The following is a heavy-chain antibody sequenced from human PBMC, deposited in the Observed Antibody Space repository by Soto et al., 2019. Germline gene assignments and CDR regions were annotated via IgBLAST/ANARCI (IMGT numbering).Heavy chain of an antibody. V-gene: IGHV3-23*01. D-gene: IGHD6-13*01. Sequence: LRLSCAASGFTFSSYAMCWVRQAPGKGLEWVSAISGSGSSTYYADSVKGRFTISRDNSKNTLYLQMNSLRAEDTAVYYCAKDLYSSSWGYFQHWGQGTLVTVSS. J-gene: IGHJ1*01. CDR3: AKDLYSSSWGYFQH. CDR2: ISGSGSST. CDR1: GFTFSSYA.